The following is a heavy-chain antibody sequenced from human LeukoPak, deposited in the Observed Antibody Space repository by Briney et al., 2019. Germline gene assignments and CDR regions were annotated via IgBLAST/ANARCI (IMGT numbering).Heavy chain of an antibody. Sequence: ASVKVSCKASGGTFSSYAISWVRQAPGQGLEWMGWINTNTGNPTYAQGFTGRFVFSLDTSVSTAYLQISSLKAEDTAVYYCARSTGLVATIFDYWGQGTLVTVSS. CDR1: GGTFSSYA. CDR2: INTNTGNP. CDR3: ARSTGLVATIFDY. V-gene: IGHV7-4-1*02. J-gene: IGHJ4*02. D-gene: IGHD5-12*01.